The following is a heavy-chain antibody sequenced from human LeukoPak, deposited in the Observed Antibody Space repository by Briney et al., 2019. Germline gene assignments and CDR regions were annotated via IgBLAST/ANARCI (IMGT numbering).Heavy chain of an antibody. D-gene: IGHD4-17*01. CDR2: ISSSSTI. V-gene: IGHV3-48*01. CDR3: ARVIMTTVTKGGNY. CDR1: GFTFSSYS. J-gene: IGHJ4*02. Sequence: GGSLRLSCAASGFTFSSYSMNWVRQAPGKGLEWVSYISSSSTIYYADSVKGRFTISRDNAKNSLYLQMNSLRAEDTAVYYCARVIMTTVTKGGNYWGQGTLVTVSS.